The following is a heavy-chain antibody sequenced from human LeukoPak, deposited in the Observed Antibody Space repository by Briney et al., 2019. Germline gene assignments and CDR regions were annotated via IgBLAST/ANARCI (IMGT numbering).Heavy chain of an antibody. CDR2: IYYSGST. CDR3: ARRSGVLDSRDSRYYFDH. D-gene: IGHD3-22*01. CDR1: GGSISSYY. V-gene: IGHV4-59*01. J-gene: IGHJ4*02. Sequence: SQTLSLTCIVSGGSISSYYWSWIRQPPGKGLEYIGYIYYSGSTDYNPSLKSRVTISLDTSKNQFSLNLTSVTAADTAVYYRARRSGVLDSRDSRYYFDHWGQGTLVTVSS.